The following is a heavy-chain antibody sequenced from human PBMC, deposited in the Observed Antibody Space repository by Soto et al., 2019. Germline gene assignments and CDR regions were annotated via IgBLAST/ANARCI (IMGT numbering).Heavy chain of an antibody. J-gene: IGHJ4*02. D-gene: IGHD3-10*02. Sequence: GASLKLSCKSSGYTFTTYAIHWVRQAPGQRLEWMGWINAGNGNTKYSQKFQGRVTITRDTSASTAYMELSSLRSEDTAVYYCARGPITMIGYYFDYWGRGALVTVSS. CDR1: GYTFTTYA. CDR2: INAGNGNT. V-gene: IGHV1-3*01. CDR3: ARGPITMIGYYFDY.